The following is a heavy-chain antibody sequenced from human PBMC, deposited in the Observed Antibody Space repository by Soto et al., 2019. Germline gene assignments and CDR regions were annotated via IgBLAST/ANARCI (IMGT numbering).Heavy chain of an antibody. V-gene: IGHV1-2*02. CDR1: GYIFTSYY. CDR3: ARVRSRREFDP. J-gene: IGHJ5*02. Sequence: QVLLVQSGAEVKRPGTSVKVYCKASGYIFTSYYVHWVRQVPGQGLEWMGWINPNTGGTNYAQRFECRVTMTRDTSISTAYMELSRLTSDDTAIYFCARVRSRREFDPWGQGTLVTVSS. CDR2: INPNTGGT.